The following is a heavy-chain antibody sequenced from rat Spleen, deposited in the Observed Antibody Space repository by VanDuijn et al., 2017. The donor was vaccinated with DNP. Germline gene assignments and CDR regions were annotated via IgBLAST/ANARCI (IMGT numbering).Heavy chain of an antibody. CDR3: ARSTDCGCNWDY. V-gene: IGHV3-3*01. CDR1: GFSITNNFK. D-gene: IGHD1-9*01. Sequence: EVLLQESGPGLVKPSQSLSLTCSVTGFSITNNFKWSWIRKFPGNKLEWMGYVTNAGSTHYNPSLKSRISITRDTSKNQFFLQVNSITSEDTATYYCARSTDCGCNWDYWGQGVMVPVSS. J-gene: IGHJ2*01. CDR2: VTNAGST.